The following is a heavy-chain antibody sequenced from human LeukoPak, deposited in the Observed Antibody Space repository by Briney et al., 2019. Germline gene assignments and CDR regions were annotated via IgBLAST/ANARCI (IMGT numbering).Heavy chain of an antibody. J-gene: IGHJ5*02. CDR3: ARHPYDSSGYYNCLDP. V-gene: IGHV1-2*02. CDR2: INPNSGGT. D-gene: IGHD3-22*01. Sequence: GASVKVSCKTSGYTFTAYYIHLARQAPGQGLEWMGWINPNSGGTNYAQKFQGRVTMTRDTSISTAYMELSRLRTDDTAVYYCARHPYDSSGYYNCLDPWGQGTLVTVSS. CDR1: GYTFTAYY.